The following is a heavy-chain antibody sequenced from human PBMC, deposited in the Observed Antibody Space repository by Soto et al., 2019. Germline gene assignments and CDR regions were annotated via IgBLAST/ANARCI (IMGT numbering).Heavy chain of an antibody. CDR1: GFTFSNYG. D-gene: IGHD2-15*01. CDR3: GRDMDTSSHYSRLDP. Sequence: PGGSLRLSCAASGFTFSNYGIHWVRQAPGKGLEWAAVIWYDGSKKFYADSVKGRFTVSRDDSKNMVYLQMNSLRAEDTAMYYCGRDMDTSSHYSRLDPWGQGSLVTVSS. CDR2: IWYDGSKK. V-gene: IGHV3-33*01. J-gene: IGHJ5*02.